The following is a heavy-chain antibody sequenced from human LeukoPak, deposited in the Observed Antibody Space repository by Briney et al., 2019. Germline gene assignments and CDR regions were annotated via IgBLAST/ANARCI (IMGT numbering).Heavy chain of an antibody. V-gene: IGHV1-2*02. CDR3: ARQAAAGRYFDY. Sequence: ASVKVSCKASGYTFTGYYMHWVRQAPGQGPEWMGWINPNSGGTNYAQKFQGRVTMTRDTSISTAYMELSRLRSDDTAVYYCARQAAAGRYFDYWGQGTLVTVSS. D-gene: IGHD6-13*01. J-gene: IGHJ4*02. CDR1: GYTFTGYY. CDR2: INPNSGGT.